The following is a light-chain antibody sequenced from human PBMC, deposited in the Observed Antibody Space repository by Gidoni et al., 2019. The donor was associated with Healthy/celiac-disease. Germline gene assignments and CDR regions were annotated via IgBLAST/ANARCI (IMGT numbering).Light chain of an antibody. J-gene: IGLJ2*01. CDR3: SSYTSSSTLV. Sequence: QSALTQPVSVSGSPGQSITISCTGTSSDVGGYNYVSWYQQHPGNAPKLMIYEVSNRPSGVSNHFSGSKSGNTASLTISGLQAEDEADYYCSSYTSSSTLVFGGGTKLTVL. CDR1: SSDVGGYNY. V-gene: IGLV2-14*01. CDR2: EVS.